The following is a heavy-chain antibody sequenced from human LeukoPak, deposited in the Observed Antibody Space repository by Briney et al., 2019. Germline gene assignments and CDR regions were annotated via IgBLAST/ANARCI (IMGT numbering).Heavy chain of an antibody. CDR2: ISSSGTT. CDR3: ARGVHDILTGGGEGSFDY. CDR1: GGSISHYY. D-gene: IGHD3-9*01. Sequence: SETLSLTCTVSGGSISHYYWSWIRQPAGKGLEWIGRISSSGTTNYNPSLKSRVTMSVATSKNQFSLKLSSVTAADTAVYYCARGVHDILTGGGEGSFDYWGQGTLVTVSS. V-gene: IGHV4-4*07. J-gene: IGHJ4*02.